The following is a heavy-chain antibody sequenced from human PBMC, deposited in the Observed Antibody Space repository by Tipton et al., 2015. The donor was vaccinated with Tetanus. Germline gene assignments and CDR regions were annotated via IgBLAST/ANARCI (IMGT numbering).Heavy chain of an antibody. J-gene: IGHJ4*02. D-gene: IGHD5-12*01. CDR1: GASLRGGGYH. V-gene: IGHV4-61*08. CDR2: VYHSGAT. CDR3: ARANNDYPKKGPFDY. Sequence: LSLTCTVSGASLRGGGYHWSWIRQPPGKEPEWVGYVYHSGATNYHPSLKSRLAISADTSKNQFSLNLRSVITADTAVYYCARANNDYPKKGPFDYWGQGILVIVSS.